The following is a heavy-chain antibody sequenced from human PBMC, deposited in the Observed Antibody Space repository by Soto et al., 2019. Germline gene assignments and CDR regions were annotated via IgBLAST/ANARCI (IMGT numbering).Heavy chain of an antibody. CDR3: ARKRLGGYSGYGD. J-gene: IGHJ3*01. CDR2: IYYSGST. D-gene: IGHD5-12*01. Sequence: SETLSLTXTVSGRPISSGGYYSSWLRQHPGKGLEWIGYIYYSGSTYYSPSLKGRVIISVDTSKNQCSLKLSSVTAADTDVYYCARKRLGGYSGYGDWGQGTMVNVSS. CDR1: GRPISSGGYY. V-gene: IGHV4-31*03.